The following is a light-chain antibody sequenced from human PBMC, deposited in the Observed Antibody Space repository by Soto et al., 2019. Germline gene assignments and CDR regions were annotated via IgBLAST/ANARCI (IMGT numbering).Light chain of an antibody. CDR2: GAS. CDR3: QQYDNWPSIT. J-gene: IGKJ5*01. Sequence: EIVMTQSPATLSVSPGERATLACRASQSVSSYLAWYQQKPGQAPRLHIYGASTRATGIPARFSGSGSGTEFTLTISSLQSEDFAVYYCQQYDNWPSITFGQGTRLEIK. V-gene: IGKV3-15*01. CDR1: QSVSSY.